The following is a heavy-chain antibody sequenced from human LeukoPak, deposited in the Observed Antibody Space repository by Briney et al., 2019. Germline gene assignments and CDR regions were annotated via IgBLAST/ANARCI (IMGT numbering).Heavy chain of an antibody. CDR1: GYTFTGYY. V-gene: IGHV1-2*02. Sequence: ASVKVSCKASGYTFTGYYMHWVRQAPGQGLEWMGWINPNSGGTNYAQKFQGRVTMTRDTSISTAYMELSSLRSEDTAVYYCSRYYSGWYYFDYWGQGTLVTVSS. D-gene: IGHD6-19*01. CDR2: INPNSGGT. J-gene: IGHJ4*02. CDR3: SRYYSGWYYFDY.